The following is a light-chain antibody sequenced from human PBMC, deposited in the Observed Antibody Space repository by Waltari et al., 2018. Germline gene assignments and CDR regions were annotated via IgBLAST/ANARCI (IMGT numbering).Light chain of an antibody. CDR2: KDR. CDR1: ALPKQY. Sequence: SYELTQPPSVSVSPGQTARITCSGDALPKQYVYWYQQKSGQAPILVMYKDRERPSGIPERFSGSSSGTTVTLTISGDQAEDEADYYCQSGDNSGTNRVLFGGGTKLTVL. CDR3: QSGDNSGTNRVL. J-gene: IGLJ2*01. V-gene: IGLV3-25*03.